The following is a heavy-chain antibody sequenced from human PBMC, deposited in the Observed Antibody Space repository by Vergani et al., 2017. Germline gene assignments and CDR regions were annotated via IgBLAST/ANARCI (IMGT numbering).Heavy chain of an antibody. V-gene: IGHV3-7*01. CDR1: GFTFSTYD. J-gene: IGHJ4*02. D-gene: IGHD1-26*01. CDR2: IKQDGSEK. CDR3: ARDAWELDY. Sequence: EVQLVESGGGLVQPGGSLRLSCAASGFTFSTYDMHWVRQAPGKGLEWVANIKQDGSEKYYVDSVKGRFTISRDNAKNSLYLQMNSLRAEDTAVYYCARDAWELDYWGQGTLVTVSS.